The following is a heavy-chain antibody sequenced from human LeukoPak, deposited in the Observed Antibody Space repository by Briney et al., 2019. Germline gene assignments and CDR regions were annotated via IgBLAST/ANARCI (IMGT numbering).Heavy chain of an antibody. CDR3: ARQLGSPNKNYYFDY. J-gene: IGHJ4*02. V-gene: IGHV4-59*01. D-gene: IGHD2-15*01. Sequence: PSETLSLTCTVSGGFIGIYYWNWIRQPPGKGLEWIGYIYYSGSTNYNPSLKSRVTISVDTSKNQFSLKLSSVTAADTAVYYCARQLGSPNKNYYFDYWGQGTLVTVSS. CDR2: IYYSGST. CDR1: GGFIGIYY.